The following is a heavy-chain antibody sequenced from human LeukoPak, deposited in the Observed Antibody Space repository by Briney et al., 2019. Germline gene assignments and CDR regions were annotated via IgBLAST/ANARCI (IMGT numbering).Heavy chain of an antibody. D-gene: IGHD3-10*01. Sequence: GASVKVSCKTSGHTFNSYDINWVRQTTGQGLEWMGWMNPHIGNTDYAQKLQGRVTITRNTSISTVYMELTSLRYEDTAVYYCARRELFGDYFDSWGQGTLVTVSS. CDR3: ARRELFGDYFDS. CDR2: MNPHIGNT. J-gene: IGHJ4*02. V-gene: IGHV1-8*01. CDR1: GHTFNSYD.